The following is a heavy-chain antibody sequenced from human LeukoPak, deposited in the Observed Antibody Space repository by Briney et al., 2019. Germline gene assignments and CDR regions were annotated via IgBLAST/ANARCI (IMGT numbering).Heavy chain of an antibody. CDR1: GGSISSSYYY. Sequence: SETLSLTCTVSGGSISSSYYYWGWIRQPPGKGLEWIGEIYHSGSTNYNPSLKSRVTISVDKSKNQFSLKLSSVTAADTAVYYCARVSSDYSNYPFDLNWFDPWGQGTLVTVSS. D-gene: IGHD4-11*01. CDR2: IYHSGST. V-gene: IGHV4-39*07. CDR3: ARVSSDYSNYPFDLNWFDP. J-gene: IGHJ5*02.